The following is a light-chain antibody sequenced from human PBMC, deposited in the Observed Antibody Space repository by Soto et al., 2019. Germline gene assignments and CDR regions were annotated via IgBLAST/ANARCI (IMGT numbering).Light chain of an antibody. CDR2: AAS. CDR1: QGISSY. J-gene: IGKJ1*01. Sequence: IQLTQSPYSLSASVGDRVTITCGTSQGISSYLAWYQQKPGKAPKLLIDAASILQRGVPSRFSGSGSGTAFPLTISSLQPEDFATYYCHQLNRHPRTFGQGTKV. V-gene: IGKV1-9*01. CDR3: HQLNRHPRT.